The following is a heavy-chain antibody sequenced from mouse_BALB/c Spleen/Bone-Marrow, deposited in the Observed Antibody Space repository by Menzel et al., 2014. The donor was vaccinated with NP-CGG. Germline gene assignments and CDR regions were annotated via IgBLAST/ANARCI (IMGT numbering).Heavy chain of an antibody. CDR2: IDPANGYT. CDR3: ARLGYRYGYWFFDV. Sequence: VQLQQSGAALVKPGASVKLSCTASGFNIKDTYMHWVKQRPEQGLEWIGRIDPANGYTKYDPKFQGKATITADTSSNTAYLQLSSLTFEDTAVYYCARLGYRYGYWFFDVWGAGTTVTVSS. V-gene: IGHV14-3*02. J-gene: IGHJ1*01. D-gene: IGHD2-14*01. CDR1: GFNIKDTY.